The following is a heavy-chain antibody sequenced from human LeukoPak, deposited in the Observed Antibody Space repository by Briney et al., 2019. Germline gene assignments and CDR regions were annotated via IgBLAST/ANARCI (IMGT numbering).Heavy chain of an antibody. D-gene: IGHD6-13*01. V-gene: IGHV3-23*01. CDR1: GFTFTSYT. CDR3: ARRGGSSWSSFDF. Sequence: TGGSLRLSCAASGFTFTSYTMYWVRQAPGKGLEWVSGISGFGGSTYYAASVKGRFAISRDNSGNALFLQLTNLRVEDSAVYYCARRGGSSWSSFDFWGQGTLVGVSS. CDR2: ISGFGGST. J-gene: IGHJ4*02.